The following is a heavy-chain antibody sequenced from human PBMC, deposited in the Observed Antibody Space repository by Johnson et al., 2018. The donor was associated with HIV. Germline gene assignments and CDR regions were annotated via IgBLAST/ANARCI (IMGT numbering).Heavy chain of an antibody. V-gene: IGHV3-30-3*01. Sequence: QMLLVESGGGLVQRGGSLRLSCAASGFTFSSYAMHWVRQAPGKGLEWVAVISYDGSNKYYADSVKGRFTISRDNSKNTLYLQMNSLRAEDTAVYYCARDWVSGSYFWGRGAFEIWGQGTMVTVSS. CDR1: GFTFSSYA. CDR3: ARDWVSGSYFWGRGAFEI. D-gene: IGHD1-26*01. CDR2: ISYDGSNK. J-gene: IGHJ3*02.